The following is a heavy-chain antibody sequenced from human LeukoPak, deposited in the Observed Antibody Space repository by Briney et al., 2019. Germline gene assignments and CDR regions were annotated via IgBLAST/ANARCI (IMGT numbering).Heavy chain of an antibody. J-gene: IGHJ4*02. D-gene: IGHD6-19*01. CDR2: TRNKANSYTT. CDR1: GFTFSDHY. V-gene: IGHV3-72*01. Sequence: GGSLRLSCAASGFTFSDHYMDWVRLAPGKGLEWVGRTRNKANSYTTEYAASVKGRFTISRDDSKNSLYLQMNSLKTEDTAVYYCARGRSYSSGWYDWGQGTLVTVSS. CDR3: ARGRSYSSGWYD.